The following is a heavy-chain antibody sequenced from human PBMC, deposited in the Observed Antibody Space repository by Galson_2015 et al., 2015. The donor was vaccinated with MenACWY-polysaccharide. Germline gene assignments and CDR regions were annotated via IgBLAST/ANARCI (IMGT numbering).Heavy chain of an antibody. CDR1: GFTVSSNY. CDR2: IYSGGST. J-gene: IGHJ1*01. CDR3: ARDYGDYGFEGYFQH. D-gene: IGHD4-17*01. V-gene: IGHV3-66*02. Sequence: SLRLSCAASGFTVSSNYMSWVRQAPGKGLEWVSVIYSGGSTYYADSVKGRFTISRDNSKNTLYLQMNSLRAEDTAVYYCARDYGDYGFEGYFQHWGQGTLVTVSS.